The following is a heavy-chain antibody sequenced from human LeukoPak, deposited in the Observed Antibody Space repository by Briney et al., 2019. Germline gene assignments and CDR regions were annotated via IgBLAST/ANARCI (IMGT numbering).Heavy chain of an antibody. CDR1: GFSFISYG. CDR3: ARNIPVGNYYFDY. D-gene: IGHD2-21*01. Sequence: PGGSLRLSCAASGFSFISYGMHWVRQAPGKGLEWVGVISDDGRSKDYADSVKGRFTISRDNSKDTLYLQMNSLRAEDTAVYYCARNIPVGNYYFDYWGQGVLVTVSS. J-gene: IGHJ4*02. CDR2: ISDDGRSK. V-gene: IGHV3-30*03.